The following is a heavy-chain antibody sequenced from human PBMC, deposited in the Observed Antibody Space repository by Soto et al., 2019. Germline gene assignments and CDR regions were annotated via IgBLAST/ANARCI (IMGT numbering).Heavy chain of an antibody. CDR2: INHSENT. J-gene: IGHJ6*02. V-gene: IGHV4-34*01. CDR1: GGSFSAYY. CDR3: ARERRYYYGYYGMDV. Sequence: QVQLQQWGAGLLKPSETLSLTCGVYGGSFSAYYWSWIRQPPGKGLEWIGEINHSENTNYNPSLKSRVTISIDTSKNQVSLKLSSVTAADTAVYYCARERRYYYGYYGMDVWGQGTTVTVSS. D-gene: IGHD3-10*01.